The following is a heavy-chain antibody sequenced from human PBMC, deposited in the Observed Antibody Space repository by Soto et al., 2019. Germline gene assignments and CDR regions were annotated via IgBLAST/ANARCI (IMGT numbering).Heavy chain of an antibody. V-gene: IGHV3-30*03. CDR2: ISYDGSNK. Sequence: QVQLVESGGGVVQPGRSLRLSCAASGFTFSSYGMHWVRQAPGKGLEWVAVISYDGSNKYYADSVKGRFTISRDNSKNTLYLQMTSLRAEDTAVYYCVSAGGAPPCWGQGTLVTVSS. CDR3: VSAGGAPPC. J-gene: IGHJ4*02. CDR1: GFTFSSYG. D-gene: IGHD2-8*02.